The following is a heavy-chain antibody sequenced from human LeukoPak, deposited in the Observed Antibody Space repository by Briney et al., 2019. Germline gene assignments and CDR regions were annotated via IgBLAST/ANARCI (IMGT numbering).Heavy chain of an antibody. CDR2: IIPILGIA. CDR1: GGTFSSYA. J-gene: IGHJ4*02. D-gene: IGHD3-9*01. V-gene: IGHV1-69*04. CDR3: ARPRYDILTGYYSQFDY. Sequence: SVKVSCKASGGTFSSYAISWVRQAPGRGLEWMGRIIPILGIANYAQKFQGRVTITADKSTSTAYMELSSLRSEDTAVYYCARPRYDILTGYYSQFDYWGQGTLVTVSS.